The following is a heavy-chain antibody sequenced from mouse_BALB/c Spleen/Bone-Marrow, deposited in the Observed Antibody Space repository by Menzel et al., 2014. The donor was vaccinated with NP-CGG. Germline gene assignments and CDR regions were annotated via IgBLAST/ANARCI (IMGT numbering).Heavy chain of an antibody. CDR3: ARGDYRYDGFAY. D-gene: IGHD2-14*01. CDR1: GYAFTNYL. V-gene: IGHV1-54*01. Sequence: VQLQQSGAELVRPGTSVKVSCKASGYAFTNYLIEWVKQRPGQGLEWIGVINPGSGGTNYNEKFKGKATLTADKSSSTAYMQLGSLTSDDSAVYLCARGDYRYDGFAYWGQGTLVTVSA. CDR2: INPGSGGT. J-gene: IGHJ3*01.